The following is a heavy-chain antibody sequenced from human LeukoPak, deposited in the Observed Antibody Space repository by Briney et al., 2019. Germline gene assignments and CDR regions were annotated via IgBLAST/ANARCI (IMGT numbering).Heavy chain of an antibody. CDR2: IYYSGTT. CDR3: ARLQAVARTSDWFDP. Sequence: PSETLSLTCTVSGGSISGNYWSWIRQPPGTGLEWIGYIYYSGTTNYNPSLKSRVTISLDASKNQFFLKLSSVTAADTAVYYCARLQAVARTSDWFDPWGQGTLVTVSS. J-gene: IGHJ5*02. CDR1: GGSISGNY. D-gene: IGHD6-19*01. V-gene: IGHV4-59*01.